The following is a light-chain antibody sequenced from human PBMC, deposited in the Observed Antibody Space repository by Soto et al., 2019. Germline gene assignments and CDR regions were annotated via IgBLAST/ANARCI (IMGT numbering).Light chain of an antibody. CDR2: EVF. V-gene: IGLV2-14*02. J-gene: IGLJ2*01. Sequence: QSALTQPASVSGSPGQSITISCTGPSSDVGSYNLVSWYQQYPGKAPKLIIFEVFKRPSGVSHRFSGSKSGNTASLTISGLQAEDEAEYYCSSYTSSSTPVVFGGGTKLTVL. CDR3: SSYTSSSTPVV. CDR1: SSDVGSYNL.